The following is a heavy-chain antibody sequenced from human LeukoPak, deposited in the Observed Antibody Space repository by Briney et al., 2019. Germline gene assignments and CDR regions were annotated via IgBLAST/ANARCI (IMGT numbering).Heavy chain of an antibody. V-gene: IGHV3-30*02. CDR3: AKVPKGYCSSTSCYRGFDY. D-gene: IGHD2-2*01. Sequence: GGSLRLSCAASGFTFSSYGMHWVRQAPGKGLEWVAFIRYDGSNKYYADSVKGRFTISRDNSKNTLYLQMNSLRAEDTAVYYCAKVPKGYCSSTSCYRGFDYWGQGTLVTVSS. CDR1: GFTFSSYG. J-gene: IGHJ4*02. CDR2: IRYDGSNK.